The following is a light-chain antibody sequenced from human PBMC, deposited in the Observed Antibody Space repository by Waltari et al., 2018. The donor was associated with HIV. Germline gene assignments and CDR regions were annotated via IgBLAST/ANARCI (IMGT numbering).Light chain of an antibody. J-gene: IGKJ4*01. CDR3: QQSYRIPLT. Sequence: DIQMTQSPSSLSASVGDRVTITCRTSQSISTYLNWYQQKPGKAPELLIYGAFSLQSGVPSGFSGSGSGTDCTLTITSLQPEDFATYFCQQSYRIPLTFGGGTKVEL. CDR2: GAF. CDR1: QSISTY. V-gene: IGKV1-39*01.